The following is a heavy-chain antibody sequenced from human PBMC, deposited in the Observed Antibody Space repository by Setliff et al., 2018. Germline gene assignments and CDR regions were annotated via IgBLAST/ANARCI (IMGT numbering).Heavy chain of an antibody. D-gene: IGHD3-3*01. CDR3: ARRETYYNFWSGYYAY. J-gene: IGHJ4*02. Sequence: PSETLSLTCTVSGGSISSSSYYWGWIRQPPGKGLEWIGSIYYSGSTYYNPSLKSRVTISVDTSKNQFSLKLSSVTAADTAGYYCARRETYYNFWSGYYAYWGQGTLVTVSS. CDR1: GGSISSSSYY. CDR2: IYYSGST. V-gene: IGHV4-39*07.